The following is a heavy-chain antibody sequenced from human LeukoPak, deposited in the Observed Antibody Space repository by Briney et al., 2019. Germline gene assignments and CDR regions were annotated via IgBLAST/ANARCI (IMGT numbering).Heavy chain of an antibody. CDR1: GFTFSDYY. V-gene: IGHV3-66*02. D-gene: IGHD2-21*02. J-gene: IGHJ6*03. CDR2: IYSGGST. Sequence: PGGSLRLSCAASGFTFSDYYMTWIRQAPGKGLEWVSVIYSGGSTYYADSVKGRFTISRDNSKNTLYLQMNSLRAEDTAVYYCARGMTSHYYYYYMDVWGKGTTVTVSS. CDR3: ARGMTSHYYYYYMDV.